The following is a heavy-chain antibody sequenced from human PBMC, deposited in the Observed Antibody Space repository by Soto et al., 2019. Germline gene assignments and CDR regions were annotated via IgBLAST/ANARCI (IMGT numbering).Heavy chain of an antibody. J-gene: IGHJ4*02. CDR3: ARSSIH. CDR2: INPNSGDT. CDR1: GYSFSADY. Sequence: QVQLVQSGAEVKKPGASVRVSCKASGYSFSADYMHWVRQAPGQGLEWMGWINPNSGDTTYLQKFQGRVTMTTDTTISTAYMDLNSLRPDDPAVYYCARSSIHWGQGTLVTVSS. V-gene: IGHV1-2*02. D-gene: IGHD3-10*01.